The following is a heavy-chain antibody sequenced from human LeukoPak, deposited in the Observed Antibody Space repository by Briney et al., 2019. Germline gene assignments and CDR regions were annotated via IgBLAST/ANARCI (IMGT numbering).Heavy chain of an antibody. J-gene: IGHJ3*02. D-gene: IGHD5-12*01. CDR1: GGSIRSYF. Sequence: PSETLSLTCTVSGGSIRSYFWSWLRQPPGKGLEWIGYIWDTEITDYNPSLKSRVTISLDTSKNHFSLKLRSVTAADTALYFCARGLVLATGDAFDIWGQGTLVTVSS. V-gene: IGHV4-59*01. CDR3: ARGLVLATGDAFDI. CDR2: IWDTEIT.